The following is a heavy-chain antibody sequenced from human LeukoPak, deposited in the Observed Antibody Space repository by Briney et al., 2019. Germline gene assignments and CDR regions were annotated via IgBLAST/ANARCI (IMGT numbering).Heavy chain of an antibody. CDR2: ICCTGST. V-gene: IGHV4-39*01. CDR3: ATTGGRRDGYSWHYYYGMDV. J-gene: IGHJ6*02. Sequence: SETLSLTCTVSGGSISSYTFYWGWIRPPPGKGLEWIGSICCTGSTYYNPSLKSRVTISVDTSRNQFSLKLNSVTAADTAVYYCATTGGRRDGYSWHYYYGMDVWGQGTTVTVSS. D-gene: IGHD5-24*01. CDR1: GGSISSYTFY.